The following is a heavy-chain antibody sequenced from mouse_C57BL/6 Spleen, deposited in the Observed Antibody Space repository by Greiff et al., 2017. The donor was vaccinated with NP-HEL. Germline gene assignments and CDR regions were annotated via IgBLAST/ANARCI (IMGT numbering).Heavy chain of an antibody. J-gene: IGHJ4*01. CDR1: GYAFSSSW. V-gene: IGHV1-82*01. D-gene: IGHD2-1*01. Sequence: QVQLKESGPELVKPGASVTISCKASGYAFSSSWMNWVKQRPGKGLEWIGRIYPGDGDTNYNGKFKGKATLTADKSSSTAYMQLSSLTSEDSAVYFCARDGKNAMDYWGQGTSVTVSS. CDR2: IYPGDGDT. CDR3: ARDGKNAMDY.